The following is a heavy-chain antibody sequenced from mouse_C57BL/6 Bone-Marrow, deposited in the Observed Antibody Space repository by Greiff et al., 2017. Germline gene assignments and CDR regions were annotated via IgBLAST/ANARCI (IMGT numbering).Heavy chain of an antibody. D-gene: IGHD2-2*01. CDR1: GYTFTSYG. J-gene: IGHJ1*03. Sequence: QVQLKQSGAELARPGASVKLSCKASGYTFTSYGISWVKQRTGQGLEWIGEIYPRSGNTYYNAKFKGKATLTADKSSSPAYMELRSLTSEDSAVYFCARLYGYDYWYFEVWGTGTTVTVSS. CDR3: ARLYGYDYWYFEV. CDR2: IYPRSGNT. V-gene: IGHV1-81*01.